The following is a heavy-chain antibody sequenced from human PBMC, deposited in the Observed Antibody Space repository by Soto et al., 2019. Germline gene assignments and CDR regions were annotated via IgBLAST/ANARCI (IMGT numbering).Heavy chain of an antibody. D-gene: IGHD3-22*01. Sequence: PGGSLRLSCAASGFTLSRHTMNWIRQAPGKGLEWVSFIGSRTSDIYYADSVKGRFTISRDNAKNSLYLDLTRLRAEDTAVYFCVRDYYDTSGYPNTFDMWGQGXMVTVSS. J-gene: IGHJ3*02. CDR1: GFTLSRHT. CDR2: IGSRTSDI. V-gene: IGHV3-21*01. CDR3: VRDYYDTSGYPNTFDM.